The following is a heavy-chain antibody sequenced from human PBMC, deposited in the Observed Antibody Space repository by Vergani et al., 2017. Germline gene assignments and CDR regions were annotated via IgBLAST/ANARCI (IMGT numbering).Heavy chain of an antibody. CDR2: ITWNGGNK. Sequence: EVQLVESGGGVMRPGGSLKLSCVASGFTFADYGFSWVRQAPGKGPEWVSLITWNGGNKGYADSVRGRFTISRDNAKNSLYLQMNSLRAEDTAVYHCARPSAPGDYDALDIWGQGTMVTVSS. CDR1: GFTFADYG. CDR3: ARPSAPGDYDALDI. V-gene: IGHV3-20*01. D-gene: IGHD4-17*01. J-gene: IGHJ3*02.